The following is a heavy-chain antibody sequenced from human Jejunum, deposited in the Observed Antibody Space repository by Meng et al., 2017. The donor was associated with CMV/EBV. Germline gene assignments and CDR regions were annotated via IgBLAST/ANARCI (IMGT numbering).Heavy chain of an antibody. J-gene: IGHJ4*02. CDR3: ARGHYGRDY. CDR1: GINFRNSW. CDR2: INPDGSQK. V-gene: IGHV3-7*04. D-gene: IGHD3-16*01. Sequence: GQRLGSGGGLVQPGESQRLSCAVSGINFRNSWMSWVRQVPGKGLAWVAHINPDGSQKYYVDSVKGRFTISRDNAENLVFLQMNSLRVEDTALYYCARGHYGRDYWGQGTLVTVSS.